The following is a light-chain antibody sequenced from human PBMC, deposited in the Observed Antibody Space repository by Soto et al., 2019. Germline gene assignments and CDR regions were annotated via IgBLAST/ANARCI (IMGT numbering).Light chain of an antibody. CDR3: QQYNNWPPGKYT. V-gene: IGKV3-15*01. CDR1: QSVSSN. Sequence: EIMMTQSPTLSVSPGERATLSCRASQSVSSNLAWYQQKPGQAPRLLIYGASTRATGIPARFSGSGSGTEFTLTISSLQSEDFAVYYCQQYNNWPPGKYTFGQGTKLEIK. J-gene: IGKJ2*01. CDR2: GAS.